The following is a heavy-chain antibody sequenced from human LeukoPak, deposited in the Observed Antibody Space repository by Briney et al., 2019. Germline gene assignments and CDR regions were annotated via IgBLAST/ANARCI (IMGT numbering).Heavy chain of an antibody. CDR2: IWYDGSNI. D-gene: IGHD4-23*01. Sequence: GGSLRLSCAASGFTFSSHRMHWVRQAPGKALVWVAVIWYDGSNIYYADSVKGRFTISRDNSKNTLYLQMNSLRAEDTAVYYCASLGYGGNQLSPFDYWGQGTLVTVSS. V-gene: IGHV3-33*01. J-gene: IGHJ4*02. CDR1: GFTFSSHR. CDR3: ASLGYGGNQLSPFDY.